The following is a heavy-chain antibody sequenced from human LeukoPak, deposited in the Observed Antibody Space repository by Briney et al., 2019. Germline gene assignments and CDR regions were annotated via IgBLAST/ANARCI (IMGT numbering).Heavy chain of an antibody. CDR1: GFPFSIHC. Sequence: GGSLRLSCAASGFPFSIHCMSWVRQAPGKGLEWVAKIKPDGSGDRYVDSVRGRFTISRDNAKKSLYLQMNSLRAEDTAVYYCVLEEWYRFDNWGQGSSVTVSS. D-gene: IGHD2-8*01. J-gene: IGHJ4*02. V-gene: IGHV3-7*01. CDR3: VLEEWYRFDN. CDR2: IKPDGSGD.